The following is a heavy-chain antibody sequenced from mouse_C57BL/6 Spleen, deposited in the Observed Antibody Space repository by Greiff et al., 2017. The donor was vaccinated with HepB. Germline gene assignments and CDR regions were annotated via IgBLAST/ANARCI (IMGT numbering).Heavy chain of an antibody. CDR3: ARLLLRQYYFDY. V-gene: IGHV5-17*01. J-gene: IGHJ2*01. Sequence: EVHLVESGGGLVKPGGSLKLSCAASGFTFSDYGMHWVRQAPEKGLEWVAYISSGSSTIYYADTVKGRFTISRDNAKNTLFLQMTSLRSEDTAMYYCARLLLRQYYFDYWGQGTTLTVSS. D-gene: IGHD1-1*01. CDR1: GFTFSDYG. CDR2: ISSGSSTI.